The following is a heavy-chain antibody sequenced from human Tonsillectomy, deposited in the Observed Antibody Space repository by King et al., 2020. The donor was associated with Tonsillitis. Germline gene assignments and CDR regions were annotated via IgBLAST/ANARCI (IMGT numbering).Heavy chain of an antibody. Sequence: DVQLVESGGGLVQPGGSLRLSCVASGFTFSRYWMTWVRQAPGKGLEWLANINQDGAGEYLDSVKGRFTISRDNAKNSLFLQMNGLRAEDTAVYYCARDPYETGGYYQFGAFDIWGQGTIVTVSS. V-gene: IGHV3-7*04. CDR1: GFTFSRYW. D-gene: IGHD3-22*01. J-gene: IGHJ3*02. CDR3: ARDPYETGGYYQFGAFDI. CDR2: INQDGAGE.